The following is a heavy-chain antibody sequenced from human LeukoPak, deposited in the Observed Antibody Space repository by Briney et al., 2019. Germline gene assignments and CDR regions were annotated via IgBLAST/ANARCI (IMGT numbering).Heavy chain of an antibody. CDR1: GFTVSSNY. Sequence: GGSLRLSCAASGFTVSSNYMSWVRQAPGKGLEWVSVIYRGGSTYYADSVKGRVTISRDNSRNTPYLQMNSLRAEDTAVYYCAKAIVAGAPGRFDYWGQGTLVTVSS. D-gene: IGHD2-2*01. CDR3: AKAIVAGAPGRFDY. V-gene: IGHV3-53*01. J-gene: IGHJ4*02. CDR2: IYRGGST.